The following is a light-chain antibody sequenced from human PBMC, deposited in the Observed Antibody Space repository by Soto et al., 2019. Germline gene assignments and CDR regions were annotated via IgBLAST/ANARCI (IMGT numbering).Light chain of an antibody. CDR2: RND. V-gene: IGLV1-47*01. CDR3: AVWDDSLNGSVA. Sequence: QSVLTQAPSASGTPGQRVTISCSGSSSNIGSNFVYWYQKFPGTAPKVLIYRNDQRPSGVPDRFSGSKSGTSASLAIRGLRSEDEADYYCAVWDDSLNGSVAFGGGTQLTVL. J-gene: IGLJ2*01. CDR1: SSNIGSNF.